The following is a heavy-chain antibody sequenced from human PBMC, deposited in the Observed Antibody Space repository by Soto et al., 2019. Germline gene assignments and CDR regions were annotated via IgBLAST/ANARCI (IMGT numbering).Heavy chain of an antibody. Sequence: QLQLQESGPGLVKPSETLSLTCTVSGGSISSSSYYWGWIRQPPGKGLEWIGSIYYSGSTYYNPSLKSRVTISVDTSKNQYSLKLSSVTAADTAVYYCARRRYYFDYWGQGTLVTVSS. J-gene: IGHJ4*02. CDR1: GGSISSSSYY. CDR2: IYYSGST. CDR3: ARRRYYFDY. V-gene: IGHV4-39*01.